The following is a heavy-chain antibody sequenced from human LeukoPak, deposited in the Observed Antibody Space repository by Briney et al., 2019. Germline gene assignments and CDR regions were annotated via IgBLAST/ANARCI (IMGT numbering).Heavy chain of an antibody. J-gene: IGHJ4*02. CDR1: GYTFTGYY. Sequence: GASVKVSCKTSGYTFTGYYMHWMRQAPGQGLEWMGWINCNNGDTIYAQKFEGRVIVTRDTSISTAYMELSRLTYDDTAVYYCARNGVIWGQGTLVTVSS. D-gene: IGHD2/OR15-2a*01. V-gene: IGHV1-2*02. CDR3: ARNGVI. CDR2: INCNNGDT.